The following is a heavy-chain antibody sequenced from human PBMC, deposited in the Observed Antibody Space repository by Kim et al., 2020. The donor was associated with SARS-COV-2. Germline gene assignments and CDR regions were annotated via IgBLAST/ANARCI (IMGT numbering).Heavy chain of an antibody. Sequence: KSRVTISVDTSKNQFSLKLSSVSAADTAVYYCAGGGPLLLWTGKNWFDPWGQGTLVTVSS. V-gene: IGHV4-59*09. J-gene: IGHJ5*02. CDR3: AGGGPLLLWTGKNWFDP. D-gene: IGHD3-10*01.